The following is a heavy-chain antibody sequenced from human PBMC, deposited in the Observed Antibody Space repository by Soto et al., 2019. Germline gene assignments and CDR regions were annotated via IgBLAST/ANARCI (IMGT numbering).Heavy chain of an antibody. D-gene: IGHD2-15*01. CDR3: ARARWYDAFDV. CDR2: IFHGGNT. J-gene: IGHJ3*01. V-gene: IGHV4-38-2*01. Sequence: SETLSLTCAVSGVFISSGNYWGWIRKPPGKGLEWIGSIFHGGNTYYDPSLKSRVTISVDMSKNQFSLKLNSVTAADTAVYYCARARWYDAFDVWGQGTVVTVSS. CDR1: GVFISSGNY.